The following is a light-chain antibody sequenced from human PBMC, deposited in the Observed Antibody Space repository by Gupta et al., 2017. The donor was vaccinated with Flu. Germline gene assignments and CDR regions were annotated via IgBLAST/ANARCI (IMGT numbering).Light chain of an antibody. CDR2: GAS. J-gene: IGKJ4*01. V-gene: IGKV1D-16*01. Sequence: DLQMNQSPSPLSGFVGDRVTITCRASQGISSWLAWYQQKPEKAPRSLIYGASTLQTGVPSRFSGSRSGTDFTLTISSLQPEDSATYYCQQYNSYPLTFGGGTKVEIK. CDR3: QQYNSYPLT. CDR1: QGISSW.